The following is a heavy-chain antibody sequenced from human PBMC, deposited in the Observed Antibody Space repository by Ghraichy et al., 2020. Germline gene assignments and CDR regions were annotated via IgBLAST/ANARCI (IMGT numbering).Heavy chain of an antibody. CDR3: STEGLAVSGTGMDV. CDR2: ISGSSTPI. D-gene: IGHD6-19*01. J-gene: IGHJ6*04. CDR1: GFTFSTSS. V-gene: IGHV3-48*02. Sequence: GGSLRLSCAASGFTFSTSSMNWVRQTSGKGLEWITYISGSSTPIYYADSVKGRFTVSRDNAKNSLFLQMSSLRDEDTAVYYCSTEGLAVSGTGMDVWGGGTTVTVSS.